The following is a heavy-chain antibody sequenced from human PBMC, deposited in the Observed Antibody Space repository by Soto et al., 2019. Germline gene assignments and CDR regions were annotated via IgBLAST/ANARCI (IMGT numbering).Heavy chain of an antibody. D-gene: IGHD5-18*01. Sequence: SETLALTCAASGGPIRSTNWCSWVRTPPGKGLEWIGEIYHSGSTNYNPSLKSRVTISVDKSKNQFSLKLSSVTAADTAVYYCAREDTYYYYYGMDVWGQGTTVTVSS. CDR2: IYHSGST. CDR1: GGPIRSTNW. J-gene: IGHJ6*02. CDR3: AREDTYYYYYGMDV. V-gene: IGHV4-4*02.